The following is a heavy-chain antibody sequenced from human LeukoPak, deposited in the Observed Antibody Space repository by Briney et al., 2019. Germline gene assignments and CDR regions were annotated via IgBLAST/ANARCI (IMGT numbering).Heavy chain of an antibody. CDR2: IYYSGST. J-gene: IGHJ5*02. CDR3: ARALDYYDSSGYYPNWFDP. V-gene: IGHV4-39*07. Sequence: SETLSLTCTVSGGSISSSSYYWGWIRQPPGKGLQWIGSIYYSGSTYYNPSLKSRVTISVDTSKNQFSLKLSPVTAADTAVYYCARALDYYDSSGYYPNWFDPWGQGTLVTVSS. D-gene: IGHD3-22*01. CDR1: GGSISSSSYY.